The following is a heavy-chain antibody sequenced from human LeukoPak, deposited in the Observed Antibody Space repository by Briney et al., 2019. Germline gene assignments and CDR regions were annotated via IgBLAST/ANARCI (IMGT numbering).Heavy chain of an antibody. CDR2: IYDSGPT. CDR1: GGSISSYV. CDR3: ARDPDGYKFFDY. D-gene: IGHD5-24*01. Sequence: SETLSLTCTVSGGSISSYVWHWIRQAPGKGLEWMGYIYDSGPTAYNPSLKRRVTMSVDTSKNQFSLNLSSVTAADTAVYYCARDPDGYKFFDYWGRGSPVVVSS. J-gene: IGHJ4*02. V-gene: IGHV4-59*01.